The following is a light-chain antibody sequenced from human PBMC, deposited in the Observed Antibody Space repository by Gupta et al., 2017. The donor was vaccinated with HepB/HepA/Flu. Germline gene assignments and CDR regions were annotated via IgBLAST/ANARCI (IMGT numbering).Light chain of an antibody. CDR2: NVV. CDR1: SGDIGAYNY. CDR3: SSYTTTLIFV. J-gene: IGLJ1*01. V-gene: IGLV2-14*01. Sequence: QSALTQPASVSASPGQSITISCTGTSGDIGAYNYVSWYQQHPGKVPKLLIYNVVNRPSGVSTRFSGSKFANTASLTISGLQPEDEADYYCSSYTTTLIFVVGTVTKVTVL.